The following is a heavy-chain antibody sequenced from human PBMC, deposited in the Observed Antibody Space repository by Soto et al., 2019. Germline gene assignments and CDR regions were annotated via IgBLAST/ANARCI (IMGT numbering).Heavy chain of an antibody. CDR2: VSSSSFHT. CDR3: ARGGTDPPFDY. V-gene: IGHV3-11*06. Sequence: QVHLMDSGGGLVKPGGSLRLSCVASGFTFSDYYMTWIRQAPGKGLEWISYVSSSSFHTNYADSVKGRFTISRDNAKNSLDLQMNSLKAEDTAIYYCARGGTDPPFDYWGQGTLVTVSS. CDR1: GFTFSDYY. J-gene: IGHJ4*02. D-gene: IGHD3-16*01.